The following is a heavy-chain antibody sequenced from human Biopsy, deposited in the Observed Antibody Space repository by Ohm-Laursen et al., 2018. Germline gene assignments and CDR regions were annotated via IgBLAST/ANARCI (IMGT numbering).Heavy chain of an antibody. CDR2: VYYTGST. V-gene: IGHV4-59*01. CDR1: GDSISTYY. CDR3: ARDRGYYSDRAVPGYFDL. D-gene: IGHD3-22*01. J-gene: IGHJ2*01. Sequence: GTLSLTCTVSGDSISTYYWSWIRQPPGKGLEWIGYVYYTGSTDYNPSLQSRVTISVDTSKNHFSLRLRSVTPADTAIYYCARDRGYYSDRAVPGYFDLWGRGTLVTVSS.